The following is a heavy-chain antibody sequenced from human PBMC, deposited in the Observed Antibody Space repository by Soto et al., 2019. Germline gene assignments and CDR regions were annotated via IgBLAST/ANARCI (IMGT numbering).Heavy chain of an antibody. CDR3: ARGFTMAKYYFDY. J-gene: IGHJ4*02. CDR1: GGSISSGGYY. D-gene: IGHD3-10*01. CDR2: IYYSGST. Sequence: QVQLQESGPGLVKPSQTLSLTCTVSGGSISSGGYYWSWIRQHPGKGLEWIGYIYYSGSTYYNPSHKSRVTISVDTSKNQFSLKLSSVTAADTAVYYCARGFTMAKYYFDYWGQGTLVTVSS. V-gene: IGHV4-31*03.